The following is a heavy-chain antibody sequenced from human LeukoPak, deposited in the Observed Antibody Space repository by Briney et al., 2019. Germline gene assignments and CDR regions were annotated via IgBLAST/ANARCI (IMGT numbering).Heavy chain of an antibody. J-gene: IGHJ3*02. CDR2: FDPEDGET. V-gene: IGHV1-24*01. D-gene: IGHD5-12*01. CDR3: ATDGSTPDAFDI. Sequence: ASVKVSCKVSGYTLTELSTHWVRQAPGKGLEWMGGFDPEDGETIYAQKFQGRVTMTEDTSTDTAYMELSSLRSEDTAVYYCATDGSTPDAFDIWGQGTMVTVSS. CDR1: GYTLTELS.